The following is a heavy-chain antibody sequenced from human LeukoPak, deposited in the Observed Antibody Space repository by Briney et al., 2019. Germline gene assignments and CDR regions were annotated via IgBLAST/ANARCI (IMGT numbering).Heavy chain of an antibody. CDR1: GGTFSSYA. V-gene: IGHV1-69*05. J-gene: IGHJ4*02. CDR3: ARDSSIVGAHGQRDY. D-gene: IGHD1-26*01. CDR2: IIPIFGTA. Sequence: SVKVSCKASGGTFSSYAISWVRQAPGQGLEWMGRIIPIFGTANYAQKFQGRVTITTDESTSTAYMELSSLRSEDTAVYYCARDSSIVGAHGQRDYWGQGTLVTVSS.